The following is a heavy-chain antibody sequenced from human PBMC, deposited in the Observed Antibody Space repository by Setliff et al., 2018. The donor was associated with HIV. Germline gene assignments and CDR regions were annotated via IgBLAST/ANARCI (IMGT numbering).Heavy chain of an antibody. CDR1: GGSISSYY. CDR3: ATSGIAAAGRGFNWFDP. D-gene: IGHD6-13*01. V-gene: IGHV4-4*08. CDR2: IYTSGST. J-gene: IGHJ5*02. Sequence: SETLSLTCTVSGGSISSYYWSWIRQPPGKGLEWIGYIYTSGSTNYNPSLKSRVTISVDTSKNQLSLKLSSVTAADTAVYYCATSGIAAAGRGFNWFDPWGQGTLVTVSS.